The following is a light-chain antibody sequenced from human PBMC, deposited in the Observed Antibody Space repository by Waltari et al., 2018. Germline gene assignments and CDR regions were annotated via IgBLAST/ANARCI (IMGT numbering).Light chain of an antibody. Sequence: QSALTQPASVSGSPGQSITISCTGTSNDVGNYNLVSRYQQHPSKAPKHRIYEVDKLPSGVSNRFSGSKSGNTASLTISGLQAEDEAGYYCCSYAGSPAYVIFGGGTKLTVL. CDR1: SNDVGNYNL. CDR3: CSYAGSPAYVI. J-gene: IGLJ2*01. CDR2: EVD. V-gene: IGLV2-23*02.